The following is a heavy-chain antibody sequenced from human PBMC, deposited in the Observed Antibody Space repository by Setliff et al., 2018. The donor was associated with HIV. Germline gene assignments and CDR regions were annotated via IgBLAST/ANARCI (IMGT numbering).Heavy chain of an antibody. CDR2: IIPLLGTA. Sequence: ASVKVSCKASGGSFRNYAINWVRQAPGQGLEWMGGIIPLLGTANYAQRFQGRVTIIADESTSTAYMELTSLRSEDTAVYYCAREEYDRDFWGQGTKVTVSS. CDR1: GGSFRNYA. V-gene: IGHV1-69*13. D-gene: IGHD3-22*01. CDR3: AREEYDRDF. J-gene: IGHJ3*01.